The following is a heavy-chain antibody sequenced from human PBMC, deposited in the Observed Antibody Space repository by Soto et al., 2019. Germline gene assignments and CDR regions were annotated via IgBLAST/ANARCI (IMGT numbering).Heavy chain of an antibody. J-gene: IGHJ6*03. V-gene: IGHV4-4*02. D-gene: IGHD2-2*01. CDR1: GGSISSSNW. CDR2: IYHSGST. Sequence: PSETLSLTCAVSGGSISSSNWWSWVRQPPGKGLEWIGEIYHSGSTNYNPSLKSRVTISVDKSKNQFSLKLSSVTAADTAVYYCARGIYCSSTSCRIAARRGYYYYYMDVWGKGITVTVSS. CDR3: ARGIYCSSTSCRIAARRGYYYYYMDV.